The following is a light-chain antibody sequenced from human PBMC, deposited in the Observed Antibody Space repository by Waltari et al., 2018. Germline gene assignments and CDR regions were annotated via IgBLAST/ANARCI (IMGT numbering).Light chain of an antibody. Sequence: DIHMTQSPSSLSAFVGDRVTITCRASQSITNYLNWYQEQPGKAPKLLIYGASSLQGGVPSRFSGSQSGTDLTLTISRQQPEDFATYYCQQSYSTPYTFGQGTRLEFK. CDR3: QQSYSTPYT. V-gene: IGKV1-39*01. CDR1: QSITNY. CDR2: GAS. J-gene: IGKJ2*01.